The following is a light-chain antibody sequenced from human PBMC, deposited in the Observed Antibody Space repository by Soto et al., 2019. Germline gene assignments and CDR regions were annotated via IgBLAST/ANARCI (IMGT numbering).Light chain of an antibody. CDR1: SSDVGGSNY. CDR2: EVS. Sequence: QSALTQPASVSGSPGQSITLSCTGTSSDVGGSNYVSWYQQHPGKAPKLLIYEVSKRPAGISNRFSGSKSGNTASLTISGLQAEDEADYYCNSYTYSNTEVFGTGTKVTAL. J-gene: IGLJ1*01. CDR3: NSYTYSNTEV. V-gene: IGLV2-14*01.